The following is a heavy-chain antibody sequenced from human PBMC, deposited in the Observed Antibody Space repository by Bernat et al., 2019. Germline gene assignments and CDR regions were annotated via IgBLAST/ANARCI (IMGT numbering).Heavy chain of an antibody. D-gene: IGHD1-26*01. CDR3: ARENSGIKGIFFDY. CDR2: IKQDGSGK. J-gene: IGHJ4*02. CDR1: GFMFSTYW. V-gene: IGHV3-7*03. Sequence: DVQLVGSGGGLVQPGGSLRLSCAASGFMFSTYWMSWVRQAPGKGLEWVANIKQDGSGKYYVDSVKGRFTISRDNAKNSRYLQLNSLRAEDTAVYYCARENSGIKGIFFDYWGQGVLVTVSS.